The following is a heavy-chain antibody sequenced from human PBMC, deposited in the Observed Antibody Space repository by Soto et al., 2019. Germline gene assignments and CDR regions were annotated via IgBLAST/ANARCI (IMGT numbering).Heavy chain of an antibody. J-gene: IGHJ4*02. Sequence: GGSLRLSCAASGFTFSSYAMSWVRQAPGKGLEWVSAISGSGGSTYYADSVKGRFTISRDNSKNTLYLQMNSLRAEDTAVYYCANSRRDGYNQWDYWGQGTLVTVSS. D-gene: IGHD5-12*01. CDR1: GFTFSSYA. CDR2: ISGSGGST. CDR3: ANSRRDGYNQWDY. V-gene: IGHV3-23*01.